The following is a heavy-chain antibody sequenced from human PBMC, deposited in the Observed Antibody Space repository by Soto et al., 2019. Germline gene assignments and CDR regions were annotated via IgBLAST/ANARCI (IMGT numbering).Heavy chain of an antibody. V-gene: IGHV1-58*01. Sequence: QMQLEQSGPEVKKPGTSVKVSCKASGFTVSSSAVQWVRQARGQRIEWIGWIVFGSGDTKYAQRFQERLTITRDMSTDTAYLELSSLRSEDTAVYYCAADYRAVTPFFYWGQGTLVTVSS. CDR3: AADYRAVTPFFY. D-gene: IGHD3-3*01. CDR1: GFTVSSSA. J-gene: IGHJ4*02. CDR2: IVFGSGDT.